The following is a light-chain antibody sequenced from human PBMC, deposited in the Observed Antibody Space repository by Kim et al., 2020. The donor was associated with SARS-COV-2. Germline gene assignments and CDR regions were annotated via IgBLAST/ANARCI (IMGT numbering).Light chain of an antibody. V-gene: IGLV1-47*01. J-gene: IGLJ1*01. CDR1: TSNVGNNY. CDR3: AAWDDSLNVYV. CDR2: KNT. Sequence: GQWVSISCSGGTSNVGNNYLFWYQHLPGTAPKLLIYKNTERPSGVPDRFYGSKSGPSASLAISGLRSEDEGDYYCAAWDDSLNVYVFGTGTKVTVL.